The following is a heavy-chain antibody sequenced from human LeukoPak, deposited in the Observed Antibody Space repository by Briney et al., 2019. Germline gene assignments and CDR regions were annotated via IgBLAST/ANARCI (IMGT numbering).Heavy chain of an antibody. J-gene: IGHJ4*02. D-gene: IGHD3-3*01. Sequence: GGSLRLSCAASGFTFSNAWMSWVRQAPGKGLEWVGRIKSKTDGGTTDYAAPVKGRFTISRDDSKNTLYLQMNSLKTDDTAVYYCTTVPISTRFLEWLSPAVTGGQGTLVTVSS. V-gene: IGHV3-15*01. CDR3: TTVPISTRFLEWLSPAVT. CDR2: IKSKTDGGTT. CDR1: GFTFSNAW.